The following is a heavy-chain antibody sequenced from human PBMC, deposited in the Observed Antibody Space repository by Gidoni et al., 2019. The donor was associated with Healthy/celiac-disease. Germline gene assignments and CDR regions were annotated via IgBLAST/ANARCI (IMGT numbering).Heavy chain of an antibody. V-gene: IGHV3-23*01. J-gene: IGHJ5*02. CDR2: ISGSGGST. CDR3: AKGGGSGSYFNWFDP. Sequence: EVQLLESGGGLVQPGGSLRLSCASSGFTFSRYALSWVRQAPGKGLGWVSDISGSGGSTYSEDSVKGRLTISRDNSKNTLDLQMNSLRAEDTAVYYCAKGGGSGSYFNWFDPWGQGTLVTVSS. D-gene: IGHD3-10*01. CDR1: GFTFSRYA.